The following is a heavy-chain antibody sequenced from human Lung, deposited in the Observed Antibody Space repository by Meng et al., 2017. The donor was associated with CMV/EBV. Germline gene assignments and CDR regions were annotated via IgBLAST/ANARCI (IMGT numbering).Heavy chain of an antibody. Sequence: SCAASGFTFDDYAMHWVRQAPGKGLEWVSLISWDGGSTYYADSVKGRFTISRDNSKNSLYLQMNSLRAEDTALYYCAKDTQRGYSQSIFTHWGQGKXVTVSS. D-gene: IGHD5-18*01. J-gene: IGHJ4*02. CDR1: GFTFDDYA. CDR3: AKDTQRGYSQSIFTH. CDR2: ISWDGGST. V-gene: IGHV3-43D*03.